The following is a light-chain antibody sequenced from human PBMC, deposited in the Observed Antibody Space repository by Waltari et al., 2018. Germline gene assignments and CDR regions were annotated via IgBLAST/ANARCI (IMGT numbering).Light chain of an antibody. J-gene: IGKJ5*01. V-gene: IGKV2-28*01. CDR3: MQGLENPVT. CDR2: LGS. CDR1: QSLLYINGYNY. Sequence: IVMTQFLLFLSVTPGESAPISCRSRQSLLYINGYNYLDWYLQKPGQPPQLLIYLGSDRASGVPDRFSGGGSGTEFTLKISRVEAEDIGVYYCMQGLENPVTFGQGTRLEIQ.